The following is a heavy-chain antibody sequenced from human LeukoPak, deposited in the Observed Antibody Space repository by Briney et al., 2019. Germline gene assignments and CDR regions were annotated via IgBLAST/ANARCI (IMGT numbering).Heavy chain of an antibody. CDR2: ISWNRGRI. CDR1: GFTFADYA. D-gene: IGHD6-19*01. V-gene: IGHV3-9*01. J-gene: IGHJ4*02. Sequence: PGGSLRISCAASGFTFADYARHWGGQVPGKGLHWVSGISWNRGRIGYADSVKGRFTISRDNAKNSLYLQMNSLRIEDTAFYYCVKAFSSRGLSESVWGQGTLVTVSS. CDR3: VKAFSSRGLSESV.